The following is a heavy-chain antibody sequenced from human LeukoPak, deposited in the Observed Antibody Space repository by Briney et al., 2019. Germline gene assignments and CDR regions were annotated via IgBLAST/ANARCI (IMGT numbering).Heavy chain of an antibody. J-gene: IGHJ4*02. CDR1: GGSFSGYY. CDR2: INHSGST. V-gene: IGHV4-34*01. CDR3: ARGVRIAVADPHLDY. Sequence: PSETLSLTCAVYGGSFSGYYWSWIRQPPGKGLEWMGEINHSGSTYCNPSLKSRVTISVDTSMKQFSLKLSSVTAADTAVYYCARGVRIAVADPHLDYWGQGTLVTVSA. D-gene: IGHD6-19*01.